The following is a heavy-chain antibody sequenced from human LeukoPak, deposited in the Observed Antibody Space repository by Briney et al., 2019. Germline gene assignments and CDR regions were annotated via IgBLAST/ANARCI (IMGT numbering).Heavy chain of an antibody. D-gene: IGHD3-22*01. CDR1: GGSISSGSYY. CDR3: ARDPNGLYYYDSSGYYYGRAFDI. V-gene: IGHV4-61*01. Sequence: PSETLSLTCTVSGGSISSGSYYWSWVRQRPGKGLEWIGNIQYSGSTNYNPSLSSRVSISLDTSKNQFSLKLSSVTAADTAVYYCARDPNGLYYYDSSGYYYGRAFDIWGQGTMVTVSS. CDR2: IQYSGST. J-gene: IGHJ3*02.